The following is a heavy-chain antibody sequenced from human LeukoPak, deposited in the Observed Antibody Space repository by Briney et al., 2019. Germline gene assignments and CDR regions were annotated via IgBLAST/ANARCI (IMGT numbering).Heavy chain of an antibody. CDR2: IYSGGST. J-gene: IGHJ4*02. Sequence: PGGSLRLSCAASGFTVSSNYMSWVRQAPGKGLEWVSVIYSGGSTYYADSVKGRFTIPRDNSKNTLYLQMNSLRAEDTAVYYCARAHSSVLVNWGQGTLVTVSS. CDR1: GFTVSSNY. CDR3: ARAHSSVLVN. D-gene: IGHD2-21*01. V-gene: IGHV3-66*02.